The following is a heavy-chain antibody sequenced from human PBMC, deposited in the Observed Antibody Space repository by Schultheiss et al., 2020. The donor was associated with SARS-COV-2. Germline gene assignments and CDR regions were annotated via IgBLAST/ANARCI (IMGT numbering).Heavy chain of an antibody. J-gene: IGHJ6*02. D-gene: IGHD1-26*01. Sequence: GGSLRLSCAASGFTFSTYSMNWVRQAPGKGLEWVSVIYSGGSTYYADSVKGRFTISRDNSKNTLYLQMNSLRAEDTAVYYCARDQFAGIVLGGYGMDVWGQGTTVTVSS. CDR3: ARDQFAGIVLGGYGMDV. CDR1: GFTFSTYS. V-gene: IGHV3-53*01. CDR2: IYSGGST.